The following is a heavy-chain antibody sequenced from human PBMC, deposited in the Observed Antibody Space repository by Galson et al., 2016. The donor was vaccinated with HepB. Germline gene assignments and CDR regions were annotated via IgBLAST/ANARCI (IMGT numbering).Heavy chain of an antibody. J-gene: IGHJ5*02. CDR3: ARSNYFDSRGYLGNWLDP. D-gene: IGHD3-22*01. Sequence: SETLSLTCNVSGGSVTTSSYYWGWIRQSPGKGLEWIGSVYYSGTNYYNPSLRSRVTISVDASQNLFSLNLSSVTAADTAVYYCARSNYFDSRGYLGNWLDPWGQGTPVTVSS. CDR2: VYYSGTN. CDR1: GGSVTTSSYY. V-gene: IGHV4-39*01.